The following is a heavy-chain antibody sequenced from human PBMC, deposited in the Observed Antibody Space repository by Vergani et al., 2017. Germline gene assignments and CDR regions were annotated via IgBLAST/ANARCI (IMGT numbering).Heavy chain of an antibody. CDR3: ARHLAYCGGDCYPYYYGMDV. CDR1: GAYVGSGGYY. J-gene: IGHJ6*02. V-gene: IGHV4-30-4*08. CDR2: IYYSGTT. D-gene: IGHD2-21*02. Sequence: QVQLQESGPGLVKASQTLSLTCSVSGAYVGSGGYYWSWVRQRPGMGLDWIGYIYYSGTTYYNPSLESRVTISVDTSKNQFSLKLSSVTAADTAVYYCARHLAYCGGDCYPYYYGMDVWGQGTTVTVSS.